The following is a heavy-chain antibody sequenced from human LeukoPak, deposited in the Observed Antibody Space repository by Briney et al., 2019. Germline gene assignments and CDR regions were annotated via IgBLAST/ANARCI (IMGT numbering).Heavy chain of an antibody. V-gene: IGHV4-39*01. D-gene: IGHD5-12*01. CDR2: IYYSGST. CDR1: GGSISSSSYY. Sequence: SETLSLTCTVSGGSISSSSYYWGWIRQPPGKGLEWIGSIYYSGSTYYNPSLKSRVTISVDTSKNQFSLKLSSVTAADTAAYYCARHLNSGYETAYFDYWGQGTLVTVSS. CDR3: ARHLNSGYETAYFDY. J-gene: IGHJ4*02.